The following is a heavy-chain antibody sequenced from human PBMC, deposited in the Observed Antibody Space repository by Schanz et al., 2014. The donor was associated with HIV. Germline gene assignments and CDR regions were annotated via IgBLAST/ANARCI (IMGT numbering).Heavy chain of an antibody. D-gene: IGHD5-18*01. CDR3: VKAYSSGFSGAGS. Sequence: EVQVVESGGGLVQPGGSLRLSCAASGFTFKTYWMSWVRQAPGKGLEWLANIKLDGSEKYYVDSVKGRFTISRDNTKNSLYLHMNSLRADDTAIYYCVKAYSSGFSGAGSWGQGALVTVSS. V-gene: IGHV3-7*03. J-gene: IGHJ5*02. CDR1: GFTFKTYW. CDR2: IKLDGSEK.